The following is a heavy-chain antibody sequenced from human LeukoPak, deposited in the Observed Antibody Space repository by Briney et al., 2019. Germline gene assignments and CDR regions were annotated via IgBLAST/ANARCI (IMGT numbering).Heavy chain of an antibody. V-gene: IGHV4-59*08. Sequence: SVTLSLTYTVCSHFISRYYWRWLRQPPRKAREGVGYIFYSGSTNYSTSLKGRVTIALGTSNHHSSLKLNSATASRTGIFYLARHASAHGSFDDWGQGTLVTVSS. J-gene: IGHJ4*02. CDR2: IFYSGST. CDR3: ARHASAHGSFDD. CDR1: SHFISRYY. D-gene: IGHD3-10*01.